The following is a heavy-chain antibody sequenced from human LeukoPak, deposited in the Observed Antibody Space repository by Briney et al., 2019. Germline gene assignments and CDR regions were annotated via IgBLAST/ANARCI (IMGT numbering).Heavy chain of an antibody. CDR3: ARRVTGDLRRFDY. J-gene: IGHJ4*02. D-gene: IGHD7-27*01. CDR2: INYSGST. V-gene: IGHV4-39*01. Sequence: SETLSLTCTVSGGSISSSGYSWGWIRQPPGKGLEWIGNINYSGSTYYNPSLKSRITIFVDTSKNQFSLKVTSVTAADTAVYFCARRVTGDLRRFDYWGQGTLVTVSS. CDR1: GGSISSSGYS.